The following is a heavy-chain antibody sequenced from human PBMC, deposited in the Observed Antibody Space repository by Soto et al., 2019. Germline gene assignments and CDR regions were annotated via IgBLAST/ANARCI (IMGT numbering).Heavy chain of an antibody. V-gene: IGHV1-18*01. J-gene: IGHJ6*02. D-gene: IGHD3-22*01. CDR3: ARDRGPWYYDREYYYYGMDV. CDR2: ISAYNGNT. Sequence: GASVKVSCKASRYTFTSYGISWLRQAPGQGLERMGWISAYNGNTNYAQKLQGRVTMTTDTSTSTAYMELRSLRSDDTAVYYCARDRGPWYYDREYYYYGMDVWGQGTTVTVSS. CDR1: RYTFTSYG.